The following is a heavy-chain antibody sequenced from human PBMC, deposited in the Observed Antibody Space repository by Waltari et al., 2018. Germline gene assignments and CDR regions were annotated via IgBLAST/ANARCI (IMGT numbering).Heavy chain of an antibody. J-gene: IGHJ6*02. CDR3: ARDRAEVEYGMDV. CDR2: ISDDGSNK. Sequence: QVQLVESGGGVVQPGRSLRLSCAASGFTFSSYAMHWVRQAPGKGLEWVAVISDDGSNKYYADAVKGRFTNSRDNTKNTLYLKMNSLRAEDTAVYYCARDRAEVEYGMDVWGQGTTVTVSS. D-gene: IGHD3-10*01. CDR1: GFTFSSYA. V-gene: IGHV3-30-3*01.